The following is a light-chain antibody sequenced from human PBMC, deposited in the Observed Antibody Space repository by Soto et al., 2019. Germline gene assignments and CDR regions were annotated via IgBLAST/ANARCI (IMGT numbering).Light chain of an antibody. CDR2: DAS. CDR3: QQYDNLSIT. J-gene: IGKJ5*01. CDR1: QDISNY. V-gene: IGKV1-33*01. Sequence: DIQMTQSPSSLSASVGDSVTITCQASQDISNYLNWYQQKQGKAPKXLIYDASNLETGVPSRFSGSGSGTDFTLTISSLQPEDSETYYCQQYDNLSITFGQGTRLEIK.